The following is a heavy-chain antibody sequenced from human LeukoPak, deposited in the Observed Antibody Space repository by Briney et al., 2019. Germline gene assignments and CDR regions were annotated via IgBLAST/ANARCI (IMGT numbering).Heavy chain of an antibody. CDR3: ARKMATSIQSGDGY. D-gene: IGHD5-24*01. Sequence: GGSLRLSCVASGFTFITYAMSWVRQAPGKGLEWVSSISGSGGSTYYADSVRGRFTISRDNSKNTMYLQMNSLRAEDTAVYYCARKMATSIQSGDGYWGQGTLVTVSS. J-gene: IGHJ4*02. CDR1: GFTFITYA. CDR2: ISGSGGST. V-gene: IGHV3-23*01.